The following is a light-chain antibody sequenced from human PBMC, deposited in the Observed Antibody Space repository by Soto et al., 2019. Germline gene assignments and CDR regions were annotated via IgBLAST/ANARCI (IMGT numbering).Light chain of an antibody. J-gene: IGLJ2*01. Sequence: SALTQPASVSGSPGQSITISCTGTSSDIGTYKHVSWFQHHPGKAPKLIIFEVSNRPSGISDRFSGFKSANTAYLTISGVQPEDEADYHCSSYTTIKTVVFGGGTKVTVL. CDR1: SSDIGTYKH. V-gene: IGLV2-14*01. CDR3: SSYTTIKTVV. CDR2: EVS.